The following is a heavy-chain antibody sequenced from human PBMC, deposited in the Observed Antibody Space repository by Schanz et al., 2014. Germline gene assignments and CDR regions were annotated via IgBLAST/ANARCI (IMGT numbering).Heavy chain of an antibody. CDR2: ISGDHRNT. Sequence: EVQLVESGGGWVQPGGSLRLSCAASGFSVGNKYMNWVRQAPGKGLEWVSSISGDHRNTFYADSVKGRFTISRDNSRNTLYLQMNSMRVEDTAIYDCARDRRNADLDYWGQGTLVTVSS. CDR3: ARDRRNADLDY. D-gene: IGHD1-1*01. CDR1: GFSVGNKY. J-gene: IGHJ4*02. V-gene: IGHV3-23*04.